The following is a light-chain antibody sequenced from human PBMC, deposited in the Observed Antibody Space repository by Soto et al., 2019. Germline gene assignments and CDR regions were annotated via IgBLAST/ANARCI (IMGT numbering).Light chain of an antibody. CDR2: EVS. J-gene: IGLJ2*01. Sequence: QLVLTQPPSASGPPGQSVTISCTGTSSDVGGYNYVSWYQHHPGKAPKLMLYEVSKRPSGVPARFSGSKSGNTASLTVSGLQAEDEAHYYCTSYAGSNNFVVFGGGTKLTVL. CDR1: SSDVGGYNY. V-gene: IGLV2-8*01. CDR3: TSYAGSNNFVV.